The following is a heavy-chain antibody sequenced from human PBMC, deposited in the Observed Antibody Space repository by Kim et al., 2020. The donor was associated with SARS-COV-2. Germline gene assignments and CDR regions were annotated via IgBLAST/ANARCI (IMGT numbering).Heavy chain of an antibody. CDR2: I. Sequence: IYYADSVKGRFTISRDNAKNSLYLQMNSLRAEDTAIYYCARGLGSSSYDPWGQGTLVTVSS. J-gene: IGHJ5*02. D-gene: IGHD6-13*01. CDR3: ARGLGSSSYDP. V-gene: IGHV3-21*01.